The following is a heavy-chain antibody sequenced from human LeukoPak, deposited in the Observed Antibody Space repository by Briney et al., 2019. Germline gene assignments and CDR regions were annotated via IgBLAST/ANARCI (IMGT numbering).Heavy chain of an antibody. Sequence: GASVKVSCKASGYTFTGYYMHWVRQAPGQGLEWMGWINPNSGGTNYAQKFQGRVTMTRDTSISTAYMELSRLRSDDTAVYYCARVLKSRDYDFWSGSGTDAFDIWGQGTMVTVSS. CDR1: GYTFTGYY. J-gene: IGHJ3*02. CDR2: INPNSGGT. CDR3: ARVLKSRDYDFWSGSGTDAFDI. D-gene: IGHD3-3*01. V-gene: IGHV1-2*02.